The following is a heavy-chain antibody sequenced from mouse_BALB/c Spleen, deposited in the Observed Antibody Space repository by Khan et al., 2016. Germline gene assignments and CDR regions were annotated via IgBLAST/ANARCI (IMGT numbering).Heavy chain of an antibody. V-gene: IGHV10-1*02. J-gene: IGHJ3*01. D-gene: IGHD2-3*01. CDR3: VRHDGNYWFAY. CDR1: GFTFNTYA. CDR2: IRSKSNNYAT. Sequence: EVKLEESGGGLVQTKGSLKLSCAASGFTFNTYAMNWVRQAPGKGLEWVARIRSKSNNYATYYVDSVKDRFTISRDDSQSMLYLQMNNLKTEDTAMYYCVRHDGNYWFAYWGQGTLVTVSA.